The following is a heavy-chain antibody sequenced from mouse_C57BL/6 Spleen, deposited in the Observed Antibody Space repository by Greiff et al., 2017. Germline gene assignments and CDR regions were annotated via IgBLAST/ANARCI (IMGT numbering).Heavy chain of an antibody. CDR3: TRGASTVGNFDY. CDR2: IDPETGGT. CDR1: GYTFTDYE. V-gene: IGHV1-15*01. Sequence: LVESGAELVRPGASVTLSCRASGYTFTDYEMHWVKQTPVHGLEWIGAIDPETGGTNYNQKCKGKAILTADTSASTAYMELRSLTSEVSAFYYCTRGASTVGNFDYWGQGTTLTVSS. D-gene: IGHD2-10*02. J-gene: IGHJ2*01.